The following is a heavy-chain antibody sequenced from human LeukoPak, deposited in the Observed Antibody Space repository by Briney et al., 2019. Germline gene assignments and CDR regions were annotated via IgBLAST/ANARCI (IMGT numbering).Heavy chain of an antibody. D-gene: IGHD6-19*01. V-gene: IGHV3-66*01. CDR2: IYSDGTT. J-gene: IGHJ4*02. CDR3: AGIAVAFDY. CDR1: GFIVSANY. Sequence: GGSLRLSCAASGFIVSANYMSWVRQAPGKGLKWVSVIYSDGTTSYADSVKGRFTISRDNSKNTLYLQMNSLRAEDTAVYYCAGIAVAFDYWGQGTLVTVSS.